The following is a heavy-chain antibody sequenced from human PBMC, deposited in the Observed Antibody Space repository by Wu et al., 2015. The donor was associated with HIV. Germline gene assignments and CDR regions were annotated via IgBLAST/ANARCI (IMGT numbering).Heavy chain of an antibody. Sequence: QVQLVQSGAEVKKPGSSVKVSCKASGGTFSSYAISWVRQAPGQGLEWMGRIIPIFGTANYAQKFQGRVTMTRNTSISTAYMELSSLRSEDTAVYYCARGPKFRGSSSLTDYWGQGTLVTVSS. CDR1: GGTFSSYA. J-gene: IGHJ4*02. D-gene: IGHD6-13*01. V-gene: IGHV1-69*05. CDR2: IIPIFGTA. CDR3: ARGPKFRGSSSLTDY.